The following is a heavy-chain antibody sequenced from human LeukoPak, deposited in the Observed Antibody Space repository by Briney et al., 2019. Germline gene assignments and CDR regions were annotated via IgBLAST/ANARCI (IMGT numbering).Heavy chain of an antibody. Sequence: SETLSLTCTVSGGSISSSSYYWGWIRQPPGKGLEWIGSIYYSGSTYYNPSLKSRVTISVDTSKNQFSLKLSSVTAADTAVYYYARDSSGWKGVDFWGQGTLVTVSS. CDR1: GGSISSSSYY. CDR3: ARDSSGWKGVDF. CDR2: IYYSGST. V-gene: IGHV4-39*07. J-gene: IGHJ4*02. D-gene: IGHD6-19*01.